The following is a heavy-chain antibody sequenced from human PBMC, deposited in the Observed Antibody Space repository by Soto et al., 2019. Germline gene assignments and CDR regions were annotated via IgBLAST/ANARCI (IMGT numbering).Heavy chain of an antibody. CDR1: GFTFSSYW. CDR2: IKQDGSEK. D-gene: IGHD2-15*01. Sequence: EVQLVESGGGLVQPGGSLRLSCAASGFTFSSYWMSWVRQAPGKGLEWVANIKQDGSEKYYVDSVKGRFTISRDKAKNSLYLEMNRLRAENTAVYYCARPYCSGGRCYSYPTYYFDYWGQGTLVTVSS. V-gene: IGHV3-7*01. CDR3: ARPYCSGGRCYSYPTYYFDY. J-gene: IGHJ4*02.